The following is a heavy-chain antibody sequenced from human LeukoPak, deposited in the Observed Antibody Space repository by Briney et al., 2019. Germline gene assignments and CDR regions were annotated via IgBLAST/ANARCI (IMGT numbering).Heavy chain of an antibody. CDR3: VRVNTYYYDSSPS. CDR1: GFTFSDYY. V-gene: IGHV3-11*04. CDR2: ISSSGSTI. J-gene: IGHJ4*02. D-gene: IGHD3-22*01. Sequence: GGSLRLSCAASGFTFSDYYMSWIRQAPGKGLEWVSYISSSGSTIYYADSVKGRFTISRDNAKNSLYLQMNSLRAEDTAVYYCVRVNTYYYDSSPSWGQGTLVIVSS.